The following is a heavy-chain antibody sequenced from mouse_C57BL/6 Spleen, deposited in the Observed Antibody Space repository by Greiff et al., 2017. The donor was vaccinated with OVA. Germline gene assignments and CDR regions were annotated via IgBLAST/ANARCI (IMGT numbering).Heavy chain of an antibody. J-gene: IGHJ3*01. CDR1: GYTFTSYW. CDR2: IDPSDSET. CDR3: ARNQRERGWFAY. Sequence: QVQLQQPGAELVRPGSSVKLSCKASGYTFTSYWMHWVKQRPIQGLEWIGNIDPSDSETHYNQKFKDKATLTVDKSSSTAYMQLSSLTSEGSAVDYCARNQRERGWFAYWGQGTLVTVSA. V-gene: IGHV1-52*01.